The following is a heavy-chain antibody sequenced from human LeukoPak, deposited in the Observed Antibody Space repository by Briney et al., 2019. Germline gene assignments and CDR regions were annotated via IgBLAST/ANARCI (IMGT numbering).Heavy chain of an antibody. D-gene: IGHD4-17*01. Sequence: PSETLSLTCTVSGGSISSGGYYWSWIRQHPGKGLEWIGYIYYSGSTYYNPSLKSRVTISVDTSKNQFSLKLSSVTAADTAVYYCGRDRDGDYGSAFDIWGQGKMVTVSS. CDR2: IYYSGST. CDR3: GRDRDGDYGSAFDI. J-gene: IGHJ3*02. CDR1: GGSISSGGYY. V-gene: IGHV4-31*03.